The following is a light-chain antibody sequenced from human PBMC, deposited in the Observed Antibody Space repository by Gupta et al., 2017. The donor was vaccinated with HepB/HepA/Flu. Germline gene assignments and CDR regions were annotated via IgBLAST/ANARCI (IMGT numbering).Light chain of an antibody. CDR1: SSDVGGYNY. CDR2: DVS. V-gene: IGLV2-11*01. Sequence: SALTQPRSVSGSPGQSVTISCTGTSSDVGGYNYVSWYQQHPGKAPKLMIYDVSKRPSGVPDRFSGSKSGNTASLTISGLQAEEEADYYCCSYAGSYTPSYVFGTGTKVTVL. J-gene: IGLJ1*01. CDR3: CSYAGSYTPSYV.